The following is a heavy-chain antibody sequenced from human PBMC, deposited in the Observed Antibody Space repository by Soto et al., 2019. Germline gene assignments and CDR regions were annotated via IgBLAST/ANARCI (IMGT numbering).Heavy chain of an antibody. Sequence: QVQLVESGGGVVQPGRSLRLSCAASGFTFSSYAMHWVRQAPGKGLEWVAVISYDGSNKYYADSVKGRFTISRDNSKNTLYLQMNSLRAEDTAVYYCARDRVACMDVWGQGTTVTVSS. CDR2: ISYDGSNK. CDR1: GFTFSSYA. D-gene: IGHD2-15*01. V-gene: IGHV3-30-3*01. CDR3: ARDRVACMDV. J-gene: IGHJ6*02.